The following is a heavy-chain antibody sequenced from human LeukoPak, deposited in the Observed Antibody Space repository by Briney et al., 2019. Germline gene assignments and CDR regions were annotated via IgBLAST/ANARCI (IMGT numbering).Heavy chain of an antibody. CDR2: INPSGGST. Sequence: GASVKVSCKASGYTFTGYYMHWVRQAPGQGLEWMGIINPSGGSTSYAQKFQGRVTMTRDMSTSTVYMELSSLRSEDTAVYYCAREVLDSSGWREGLRYWGQGTLVTVSS. CDR3: AREVLDSSGWREGLRY. CDR1: GYTFTGYY. J-gene: IGHJ4*02. D-gene: IGHD6-19*01. V-gene: IGHV1-46*01.